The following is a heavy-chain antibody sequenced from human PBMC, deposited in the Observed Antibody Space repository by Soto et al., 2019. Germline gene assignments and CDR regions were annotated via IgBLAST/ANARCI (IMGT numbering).Heavy chain of an antibody. CDR3: ARFINWNDLGQNLFDS. D-gene: IGHD1-1*01. CDR1: GYTFTSYG. J-gene: IGHJ5*01. CDR2: ISAYNGNT. Sequence: SVKVSCKASGYTFTSYGISWVRQAPGQGIEWMGWISAYNGNTNYAQRLQGRVTMTTDTSASTAYMELRSLRSDDTAIYYCARFINWNDLGQNLFDSWGQRTLDIVYS. V-gene: IGHV1-18*01.